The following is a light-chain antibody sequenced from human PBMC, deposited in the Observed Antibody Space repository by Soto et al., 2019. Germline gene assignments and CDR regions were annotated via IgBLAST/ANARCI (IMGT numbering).Light chain of an antibody. CDR3: NSYTSSSTYV. V-gene: IGLV2-14*03. CDR2: DVA. CDR1: SSDVGAYNY. J-gene: IGLJ1*01. Sequence: QSVLTQPASVSGSPGQSITISCTGTSSDVGAYNYVSWYQHHPGKAPKLMLYDVANRPSGVSNRFSGSKSGNTASLTISWLQAEDEADYYCNSYTSSSTYVFGTGTKVTVL.